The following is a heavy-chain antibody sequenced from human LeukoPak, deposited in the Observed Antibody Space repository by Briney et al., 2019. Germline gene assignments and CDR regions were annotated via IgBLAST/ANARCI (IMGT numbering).Heavy chain of an antibody. V-gene: IGHV4-30-4*08. J-gene: IGHJ4*02. D-gene: IGHD3-22*01. CDR2: IYYSGST. CDR1: GGSISSGDYY. CDR3: ARLQTDYTYYYDSSGPSC. Sequence: SETLSLTCTVSGGSISSGDYYWSWIRQPPGKGLEWIGYIYYSGSTYYNPSLKSRVTISVDTSKNQFSLKLSSVTAADTAVYYCARLQTDYTYYYDSSGPSCWGQGTLVTVSS.